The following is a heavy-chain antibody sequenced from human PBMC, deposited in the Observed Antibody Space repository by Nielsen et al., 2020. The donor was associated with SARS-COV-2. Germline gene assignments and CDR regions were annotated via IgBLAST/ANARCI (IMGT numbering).Heavy chain of an antibody. CDR2: IYYSGST. CDR1: GGSISSSSYY. Sequence: SETLSLTCTVSGGSISSSSYYWGWIRQPPGKGLEWIGSIYYSGSTYYNPSLKSRVTISVDTSKNQFSLKLSSVTAADTAVYYCAKEDKGTVAGTIYYYGMDVWGQGTTVTVSS. CDR3: AKEDKGTVAGTIYYYGMDV. D-gene: IGHD6-19*01. V-gene: IGHV4-39*07. J-gene: IGHJ6*02.